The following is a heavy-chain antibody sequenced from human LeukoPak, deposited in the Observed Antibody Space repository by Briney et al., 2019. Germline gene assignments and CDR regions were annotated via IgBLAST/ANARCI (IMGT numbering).Heavy chain of an antibody. J-gene: IGHJ4*02. V-gene: IGHV2-5*01. D-gene: IGHD3-10*01. CDR1: GFSLSTSGVG. CDR2: IYWNGDK. Sequence: SGPTLVKPTQTLTLTCTFSGFSLSTSGVGVGWIRQPPGKALEWLALIYWNGDKRYSPSLKSRLTITKDTSKNQVVLTMTNMDPVDTATYYCALLDYYGSGSYPPLFDYWGQGTLVTVSS. CDR3: ALLDYYGSGSYPPLFDY.